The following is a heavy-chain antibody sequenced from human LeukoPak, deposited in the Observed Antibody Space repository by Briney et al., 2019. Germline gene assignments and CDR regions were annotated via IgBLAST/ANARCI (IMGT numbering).Heavy chain of an antibody. J-gene: IGHJ6*02. CDR1: GFTFSSYA. CDR3: ANHPIFGNMDV. Sequence: GGSLRLSCAASGFTFSSYAMSWVRQAPGKGLEWVSTISGSGGSTYYADSVEGRFTISRDNSKNTLYLQMNSLRAEDTAVYYCANHPIFGNMDVWGQGTTVTVSS. V-gene: IGHV3-23*01. D-gene: IGHD3-3*01. CDR2: ISGSGGST.